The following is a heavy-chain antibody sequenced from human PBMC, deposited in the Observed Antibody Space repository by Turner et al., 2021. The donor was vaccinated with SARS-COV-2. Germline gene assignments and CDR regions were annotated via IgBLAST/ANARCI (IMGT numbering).Heavy chain of an antibody. D-gene: IGHD6-19*01. CDR1: GGSISSYY. Sequence: QVQLQESGPGLVKPSETLSLTCTGSGGSISSYYWSWIRQPPGKGLEWIGYIYYSGSTNYNPSLKSRVTISVDTSKNQFSLKLSSVTAADTAVYYCARGDGSGSGKGLSYYFDYWGQGTLVTVSS. CDR3: ARGDGSGSGKGLSYYFDY. J-gene: IGHJ4*02. CDR2: IYYSGST. V-gene: IGHV4-59*08.